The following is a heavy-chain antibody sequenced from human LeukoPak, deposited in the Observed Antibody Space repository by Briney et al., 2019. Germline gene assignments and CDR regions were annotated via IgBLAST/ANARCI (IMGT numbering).Heavy chain of an antibody. Sequence: GGSLRLSCAASGFTFSSYAMSWVRQAPGKGLEWVSAISGSGGSTYYADSVKGRFTISRDNSKNTLYLQMNSLRAEDTAVYYCAKGFDYGDYLYYYGMDVWGQGTTVTVSS. V-gene: IGHV3-23*01. CDR3: AKGFDYGDYLYYYGMDV. CDR2: ISGSGGST. CDR1: GFTFSSYA. J-gene: IGHJ6*02. D-gene: IGHD4-17*01.